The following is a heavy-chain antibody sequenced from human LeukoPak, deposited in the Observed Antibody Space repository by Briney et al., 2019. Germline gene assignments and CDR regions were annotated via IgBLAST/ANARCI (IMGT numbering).Heavy chain of an antibody. CDR2: INPSGGST. CDR1: GYTFTSYY. V-gene: IGHV1-46*01. J-gene: IGHJ1*01. D-gene: IGHD3-10*02. CDR3: ARGVFGELEKLMFQH. Sequence: ASVKVSCKASGYTFTSYYIHWVRQAPGQGLEWMGIINPSGGSTSYPQKFQDRVTMTRDTSTSTVYMELSSLKSDDTAIYYCARGVFGELEKLMFQHWGQGTLVTSPQ.